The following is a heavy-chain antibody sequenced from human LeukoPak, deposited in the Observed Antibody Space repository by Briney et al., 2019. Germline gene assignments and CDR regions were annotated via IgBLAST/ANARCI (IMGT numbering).Heavy chain of an antibody. CDR3: AGEIAVAGTGAFDI. J-gene: IGHJ3*02. V-gene: IGHV3-21*01. CDR2: ISSSSSYI. D-gene: IGHD6-19*01. CDR1: GFTFSSYS. Sequence: PGGSLRLSCAASGFTFSSYSMNWVRQAPGKGLEWVSSISSSSSYIYYADSVKGRFTISRGNAKNSLYLQMNSLRAEDTAVYYCAGEIAVAGTGAFDIWGQGTMVTVSS.